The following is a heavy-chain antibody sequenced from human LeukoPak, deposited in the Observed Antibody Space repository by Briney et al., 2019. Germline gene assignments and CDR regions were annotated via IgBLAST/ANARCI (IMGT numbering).Heavy chain of an antibody. Sequence: PSETLSLTCTVSGGSIRSYYWSWMRQPAGQGLEWIGRIHIGGTTTYNPSLKSRVTISVDTSKNQFSLKLSSVTAADTAVYYCVGLRFLEWTPTRIFDSWGQGTLVTVSS. CDR1: GGSIRSYY. CDR3: VGLRFLEWTPTRIFDS. D-gene: IGHD3-3*01. V-gene: IGHV4-4*07. CDR2: IHIGGTT. J-gene: IGHJ4*02.